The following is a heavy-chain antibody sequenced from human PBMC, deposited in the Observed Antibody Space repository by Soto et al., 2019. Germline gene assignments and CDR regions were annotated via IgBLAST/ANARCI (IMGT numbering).Heavy chain of an antibody. D-gene: IGHD3-10*01. CDR1: GGSFRGYY. CDR3: ARGAFYGSGSYYIRARYGMDV. V-gene: IGHV4-34*01. CDR2: INHSGST. J-gene: IGHJ6*02. Sequence: PSETQSLTCAVYGGSFRGYYWSWIRQPPGKGLEWIGEINHSGSTNYNPSLKSRVTISVDTSKNQFSLKLSSVTAADTAVYYCARGAFYGSGSYYIRARYGMDVWGQGTTVTVSS.